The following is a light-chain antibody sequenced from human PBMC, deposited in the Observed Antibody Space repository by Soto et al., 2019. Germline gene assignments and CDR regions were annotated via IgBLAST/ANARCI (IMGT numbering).Light chain of an antibody. Sequence: EIVMTQSPATLSVSPGERGTLSCRASQSVTSNLAWYQQKPGQAPRLLIYGAATRATGFPARFSGSGSGTEFTLTISSLQSEDFALYYCQQYNNWPYTFGQGTKLEIK. J-gene: IGKJ2*01. CDR3: QQYNNWPYT. CDR1: QSVTSN. V-gene: IGKV3-15*01. CDR2: GAA.